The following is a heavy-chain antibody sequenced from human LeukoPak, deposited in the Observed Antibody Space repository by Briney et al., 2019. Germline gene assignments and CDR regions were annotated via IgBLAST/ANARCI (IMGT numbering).Heavy chain of an antibody. Sequence: PGGSLRLSCAASGFTFGSYAMSWVRQAPGKGLEWVSAISGSGGSTYYADSVKGRFTISRDNSKNTLYLQMNSLRAEDTAVYYCASLGGEYYDISTGPRFDYWGQGTLVTVS. CDR1: GFTFGSYA. V-gene: IGHV3-23*01. CDR3: ASLGGEYYDISTGPRFDY. CDR2: ISGSGGST. D-gene: IGHD3-9*01. J-gene: IGHJ4*02.